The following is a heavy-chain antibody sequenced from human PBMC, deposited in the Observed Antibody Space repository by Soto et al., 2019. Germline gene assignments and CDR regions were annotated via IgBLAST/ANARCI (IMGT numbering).Heavy chain of an antibody. CDR1: GYSFAGYW. J-gene: IGHJ4*02. V-gene: IGHV5-10-1*01. D-gene: IGHD2-21*01. Sequence: GESLTISCKGSGYSFAGYWITWVRQKPGKGLEWMGRIDPSDSQTYYSTSFLGHVTISVTKSITTVFLQWSSLRASDTAMYYCARASWKFVDPYYPDYWGQGTQGTVSS. CDR2: IDPSDSQT. CDR3: ARASWKFVDPYYPDY.